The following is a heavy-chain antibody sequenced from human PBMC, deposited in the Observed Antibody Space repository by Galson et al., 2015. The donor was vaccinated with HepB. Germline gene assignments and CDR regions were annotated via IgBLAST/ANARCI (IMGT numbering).Heavy chain of an antibody. D-gene: IGHD3-22*01. CDR1: GYTFTNYA. CDR3: ARVTSIYYYNSSYSYYYYGMDV. J-gene: IGHJ6*02. CDR2: INTNTGNP. V-gene: IGHV7-4-1*02. Sequence: SVKVSCKASGYTFTNYAMNWVRQAPGRGLGWLGWINTNTGNPTYAQGFIGRFVFSLDASVNTASLQISSLKAEDSAFYYCARVTSIYYYNSSYSYYYYGMDVWGQGTTVTVSS.